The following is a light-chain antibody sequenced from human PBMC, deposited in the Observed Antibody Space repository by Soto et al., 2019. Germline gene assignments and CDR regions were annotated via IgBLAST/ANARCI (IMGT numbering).Light chain of an antibody. J-gene: IGLJ1*01. CDR1: SSDVGIYNY. CDR3: SSYTTSSPRV. V-gene: IGLV2-14*01. CDR2: EVS. Sequence: QSALTQPASVSGSPGQSIAISCTGSSSDVGIYNYVSWYQQHPGKVPKLIIYEVSNRASGVSNRFSGSKSGNTASLTISGLQAEDEADYYCSSYTTSSPRVFGTGTKLTVL.